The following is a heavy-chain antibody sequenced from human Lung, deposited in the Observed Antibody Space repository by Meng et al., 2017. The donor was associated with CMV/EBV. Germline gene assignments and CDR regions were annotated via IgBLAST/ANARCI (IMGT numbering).Heavy chain of an antibody. CDR2: IRYDGSNK. J-gene: IGHJ4*02. CDR3: AKGKTAIAAAGPLDY. D-gene: IGHD6-13*01. V-gene: IGHV3-30*02. CDR1: GFTFSSYG. Sequence: GGSLRLXCAASGFTFSSYGMHWVRQAPGKGLEWVAFIRYDGSNKYYADSVKGRFTISRDNSKNTLYLQMNSLRAEDTAVYYCAKGKTAIAAAGPLDYWGQGTLVTVSS.